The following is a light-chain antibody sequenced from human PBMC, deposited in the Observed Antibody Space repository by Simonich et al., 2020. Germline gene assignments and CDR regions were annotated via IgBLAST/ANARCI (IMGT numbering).Light chain of an antibody. CDR1: SSGVGSYNL. CDR2: EGR. CDR3: CSYAGSSTLV. V-gene: IGLV2-23*01. Sequence: QSALTQPASVSGSPGQSITISCTGTSSGVGSYNLVSWYQQHPGKAPKLMIYEGRKRPSGVSNRFSGSKSGNTASLTISGLQAEDEADYYCCSYAGSSTLVFGGGTKLTVL. J-gene: IGLJ2*01.